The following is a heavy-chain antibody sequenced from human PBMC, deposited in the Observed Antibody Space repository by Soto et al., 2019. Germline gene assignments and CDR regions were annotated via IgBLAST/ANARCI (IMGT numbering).Heavy chain of an antibody. CDR1: GGSISSSSYY. Sequence: SETLSLTWTVSGGSISSSSYYWGWIRQPPGKGLEWIGSIYYSGGTYYNPSLKSRVTISVDTSKNQFSLKLSSVTAADTAVYYCAWCILVIPAIGDPFAIWAQRTMVTVSS. CDR2: IYYSGGT. D-gene: IGHD2-8*01. V-gene: IGHV4-39*01. CDR3: AWCILVIPAIGDPFAI. J-gene: IGHJ3*02.